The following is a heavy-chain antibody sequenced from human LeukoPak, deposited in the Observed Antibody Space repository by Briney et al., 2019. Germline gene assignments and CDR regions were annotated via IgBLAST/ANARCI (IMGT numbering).Heavy chain of an antibody. CDR2: ISAYNGDT. Sequence: GASVKVSCKASGYTFSSYGISWVRQTPGQGLEWMGWISAYNGDTHYAQKFQGGVTMTTDTSTSTAYMELRSLRSDDTAMFYCARRGGKNYGDYLLYYYYMDVWGKGTTVTVSS. CDR1: GYTFSSYG. CDR3: ARRGGKNYGDYLLYYYYMDV. J-gene: IGHJ6*03. V-gene: IGHV1-18*01. D-gene: IGHD4-17*01.